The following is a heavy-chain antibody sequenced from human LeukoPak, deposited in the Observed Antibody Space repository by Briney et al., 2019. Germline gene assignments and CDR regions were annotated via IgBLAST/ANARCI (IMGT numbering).Heavy chain of an antibody. CDR2: INPNSGGT. Sequence: ASVKVSCKASGYTFTGYYMHWVRQAPGQGLEWMGWINPNSGGTNCAQKFQGRVTMARDTSISTAYMELSRLRSDDTAVYYCARGPSTSPNWPTDWFDPWGQGTLVTVSS. CDR3: ARGPSTSPNWPTDWFDP. D-gene: IGHD2-2*01. J-gene: IGHJ5*02. CDR1: GYTFTGYY. V-gene: IGHV1-2*02.